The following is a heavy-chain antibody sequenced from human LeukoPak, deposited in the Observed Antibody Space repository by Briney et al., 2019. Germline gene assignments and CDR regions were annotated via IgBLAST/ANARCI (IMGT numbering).Heavy chain of an antibody. CDR3: ATIYYYDSSSPFDP. CDR1: GYTFTSYG. V-gene: IGHV1-18*03. CDR2: ISAYNGNT. D-gene: IGHD3-22*01. J-gene: IGHJ5*02. Sequence: ASVKVSCKASGYTFTSYGISWGGQAPGQGGEGMGWISAYNGNTNYAQKLQGRVTITTDTSTSTAYMELRSLRSDDMAVYYCATIYYYDSSSPFDPWGQGTLVTVSS.